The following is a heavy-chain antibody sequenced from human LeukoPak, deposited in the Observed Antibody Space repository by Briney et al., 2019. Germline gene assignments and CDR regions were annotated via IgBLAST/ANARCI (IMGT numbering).Heavy chain of an antibody. V-gene: IGHV3-30*18. CDR1: GFTFSSYG. CDR3: AKDSKYYDIVTGYSHFDY. Sequence: GRSLRLSCAASGFTFSSYGMHWVRQAPGKGLEWVAVISYDGSNKYYADSVKGRFTISRDNSKNTLYLQMNSLRAEDTAVYYCAKDSKYYDIVTGYSHFDYWGQGTLVTVSS. CDR2: ISYDGSNK. D-gene: IGHD3-9*01. J-gene: IGHJ4*02.